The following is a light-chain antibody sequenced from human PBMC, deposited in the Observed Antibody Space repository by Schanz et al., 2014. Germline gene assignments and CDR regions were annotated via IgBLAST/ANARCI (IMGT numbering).Light chain of an antibody. V-gene: IGLV2-8*01. J-gene: IGLJ3*02. CDR1: SSDVGAYNY. CDR3: ATWDDGLTARV. Sequence: QSALTQPPSASGSPGQSVTISCTGTSSDVGAYNYVSWYQQHPGKAPKLMIYEVNKRPSGVPDRFSGSKSGNTASLAITGLQAEDEADYYCATWDDGLTARVFGGGTKVTVL. CDR2: EVN.